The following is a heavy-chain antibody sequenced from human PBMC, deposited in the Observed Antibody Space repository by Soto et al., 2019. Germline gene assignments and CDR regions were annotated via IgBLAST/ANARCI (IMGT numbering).Heavy chain of an antibody. CDR1: GGTCISYS. CDR3: ARDLWELRNAFDI. CDR2: ISSSSSYI. D-gene: IGHD1-26*01. Sequence: AGGSLRLSCAASGGTCISYSMNWVRQAPGKGLEWVSSISSSSSYIYYADSVKGRFTISRDNAKNSLYLQMNSLRAEDTAVYYCARDLWELRNAFDIWGQGTMVTVSS. J-gene: IGHJ3*02. V-gene: IGHV3-21*01.